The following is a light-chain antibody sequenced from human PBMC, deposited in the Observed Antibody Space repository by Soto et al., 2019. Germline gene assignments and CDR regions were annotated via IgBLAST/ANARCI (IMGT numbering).Light chain of an antibody. CDR3: QQSYSTPWT. Sequence: DIQMTQSPSSVSASVGDRVTITCRASQDISSWLAWYQQEPGKAPKIMIYAASSLQGGVPSRFSGSGSGTEFTLTISSLQPEDFATYYCQQSYSTPWTFGQGTKVDIK. CDR2: AAS. J-gene: IGKJ1*01. CDR1: QDISSW. V-gene: IGKV1-12*01.